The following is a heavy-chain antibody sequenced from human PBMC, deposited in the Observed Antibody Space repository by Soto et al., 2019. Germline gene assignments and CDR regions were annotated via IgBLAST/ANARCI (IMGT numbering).Heavy chain of an antibody. CDR1: GYTFTGYY. CDR3: ARVEGYSGYDPFAFDY. J-gene: IGHJ4*02. CDR2: INPNSGGT. V-gene: IGHV1-2*04. D-gene: IGHD5-12*01. Sequence: ASVKVSCKASGYTFTGYYMHWVRQAPEQGLEWMGWINPNSGGTNYAQKFQGWVTMTRDTSISTAYMELSRLRSDDTAVYYCARVEGYSGYDPFAFDYWGQGTLVTVSS.